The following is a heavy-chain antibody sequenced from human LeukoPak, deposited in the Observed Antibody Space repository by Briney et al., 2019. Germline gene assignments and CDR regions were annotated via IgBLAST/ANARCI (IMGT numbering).Heavy chain of an antibody. V-gene: IGHV1-18*04. CDR1: GYTFTSYG. J-gene: IGHJ4*02. D-gene: IGHD3-9*01. CDR3: ARRRYDILTGYYETHTFDY. CDR2: ISAYNGNT. Sequence: GASVKVSCKASGYTFTSYGISWVRQAPGQGLEWMGWISAYNGNTNYAQKLQGRVTVTTDTSTSTAYMELRSLRSDDTAVYYCARRRYDILTGYYETHTFDYWGQGTLVTVSS.